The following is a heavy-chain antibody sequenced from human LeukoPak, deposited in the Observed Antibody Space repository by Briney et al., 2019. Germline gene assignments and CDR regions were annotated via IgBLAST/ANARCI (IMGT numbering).Heavy chain of an antibody. J-gene: IGHJ5*02. CDR2: IYPGDSDT. Sequence: GESLKISCKGSGYRFTSYWIGWVRQMPGKGLEWMGIIYPGDSDTRYSPSFQGQVTISADKSISTAYLQWSSLKASDTAMYYCARKGITTRAASWWFDPWGQGTLVTVSS. D-gene: IGHD3-22*01. CDR3: ARKGITTRAASWWFDP. V-gene: IGHV5-51*01. CDR1: GYRFTSYW.